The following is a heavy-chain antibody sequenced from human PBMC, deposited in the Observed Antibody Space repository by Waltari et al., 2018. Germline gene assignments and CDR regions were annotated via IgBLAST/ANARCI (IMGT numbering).Heavy chain of an antibody. Sequence: QVQLQESGPGLVKPSETLSLTCAVSGYSISSGYYWGWIRQPPGKGLEWIGSIYHSGSTYYNPSLKSRVTISVDTSKNQFSLKLSSVTAADTAVYYCARHPAQLIAAAGTGGYYFDYWGQGTLVTVSS. CDR2: IYHSGST. D-gene: IGHD6-13*01. V-gene: IGHV4-38-2*01. CDR3: ARHPAQLIAAAGTGGYYFDY. J-gene: IGHJ4*02. CDR1: GYSISSGYY.